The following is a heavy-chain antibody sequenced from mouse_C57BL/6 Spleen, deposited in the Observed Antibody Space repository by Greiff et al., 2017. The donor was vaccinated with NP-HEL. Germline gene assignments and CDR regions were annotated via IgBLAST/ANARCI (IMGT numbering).Heavy chain of an antibody. Sequence: QVQLKQSGAELVRPGASVTLSCKASGYTFTDYEMHWVKQIPVHGLEWIGAIDPETGGTAYNQKFKGKAILTADKSSSTAYMELRSLTSEDSAVYYCTRERGNYAFDYWGQGTTLTVSS. V-gene: IGHV1-15*01. CDR3: TRERGNYAFDY. CDR1: GYTFTDYE. CDR2: IDPETGGT. D-gene: IGHD2-1*01. J-gene: IGHJ2*01.